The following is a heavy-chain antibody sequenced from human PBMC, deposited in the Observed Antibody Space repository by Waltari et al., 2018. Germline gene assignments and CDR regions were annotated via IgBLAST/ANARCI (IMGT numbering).Heavy chain of an antibody. Sequence: EVHLVESGGGLVQPGGSLSLSCAASGFTFSSFWMSWVRQAPGKGLEWVANINQDGNKLYYVDSVEGRFTISRDNAKNSLYLQMNSLRAEDTAVYYCARDQMVTVTDDNWFDSWGQGNLVTVSS. D-gene: IGHD4-17*01. CDR3: ARDQMVTVTDDNWFDS. CDR1: GFTFSSFW. V-gene: IGHV3-7*01. J-gene: IGHJ5*01. CDR2: INQDGNKL.